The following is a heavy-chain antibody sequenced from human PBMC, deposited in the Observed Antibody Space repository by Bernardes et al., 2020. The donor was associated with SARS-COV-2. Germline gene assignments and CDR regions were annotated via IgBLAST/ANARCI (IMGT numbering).Heavy chain of an antibody. CDR1: GFTFSSYG. V-gene: IGHV3-7*01. Sequence: GGSLRLSCAASGFTFSSYGMSWVRQAPGKGLEWVSDIKQDGIEKYYVDSVKGRFTISRDNAKNSLYLQMNSLRAEDTAVYYCARDGEAAAGHYYYYGMDVWGQGTTVTVSS. J-gene: IGHJ6*02. D-gene: IGHD6-13*01. CDR2: IKQDGIEK. CDR3: ARDGEAAAGHYYYYGMDV.